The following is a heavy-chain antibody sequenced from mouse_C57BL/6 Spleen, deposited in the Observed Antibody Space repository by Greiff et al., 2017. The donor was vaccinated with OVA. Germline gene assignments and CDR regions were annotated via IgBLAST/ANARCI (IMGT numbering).Heavy chain of an antibody. J-gene: IGHJ4*01. V-gene: IGHV1-66*01. CDR1: GYSFTSSY. D-gene: IGHD2-3*01. Sequence: VKLMESGPELVKPGASVTISCKASGYSFTSSYIHWVKQRPGQGLEWIGWIYPGSGNTKYNEKFKGKATLTADTSSSTAYMQLSSLTSEDAAVYYCASDDGRGYAMDYWGQGTSVTVSS. CDR2: IYPGSGNT. CDR3: ASDDGRGYAMDY.